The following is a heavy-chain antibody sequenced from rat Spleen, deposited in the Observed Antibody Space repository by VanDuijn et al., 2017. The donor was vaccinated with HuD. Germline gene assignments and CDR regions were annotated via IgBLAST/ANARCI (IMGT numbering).Heavy chain of an antibody. CDR1: GFTFNNYW. J-gene: IGHJ2*01. V-gene: IGHV5-22*01. Sequence: EVQLVESGGGQVQPGRSLKLSCVASGFTFNNYWMTWIRQAPKKGLEWVASISYEGSSTYYGDSVKGRFTISRDNAKSTLYLQMDSLRSEDTATYYCTTRGTIAAMGAFDYWGQGVMVTVSS. CDR3: TTRGTIAAMGAFDY. CDR2: ISYEGSST. D-gene: IGHD1-2*01.